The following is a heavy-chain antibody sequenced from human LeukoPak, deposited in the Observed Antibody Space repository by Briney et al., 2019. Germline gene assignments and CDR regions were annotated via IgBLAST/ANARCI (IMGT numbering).Heavy chain of an antibody. D-gene: IGHD1-20*01. CDR1: GFTFSNYA. J-gene: IGHJ4*02. V-gene: IGHV3-23*01. CDR3: GKETSITGAGDF. Sequence: GGPLTLSCVASGFTFSNYAMIWVRQAPGKGLEYVSPIIASGLSTYYTDSVRGRFTNSRDNSKNTLYLQMHSLRAEDTAVYYCGKETSITGAGDFWGQGALVTVSS. CDR2: IIASGLST.